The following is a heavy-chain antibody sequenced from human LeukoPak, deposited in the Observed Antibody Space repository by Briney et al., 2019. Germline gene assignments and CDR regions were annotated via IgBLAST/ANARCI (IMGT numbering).Heavy chain of an antibody. D-gene: IGHD3-9*01. CDR2: MNPNSGNT. CDR3: ARLGIRYFDLGGPYYYMDV. V-gene: IGHV1-8*01. J-gene: IGHJ6*03. Sequence: ASVKVSCKASGYTFTSYDINWVRQATGQGLEWMGWMNPNSGNTGYAQKFQGRVIMTRNTSISTAYMELSSLRSEDTAVYYCARLGIRYFDLGGPYYYMDVWGKGTTVTISS. CDR1: GYTFTSYD.